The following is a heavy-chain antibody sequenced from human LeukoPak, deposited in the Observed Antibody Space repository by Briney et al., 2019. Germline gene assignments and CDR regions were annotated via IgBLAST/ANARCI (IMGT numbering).Heavy chain of an antibody. D-gene: IGHD4-11*01. Sequence: GGSLRLSCAASGFIVSANYMNWVRQAPGKGLEWVSVIYSGGSPFYADSVKGRFTISRDNSKNTVYLQMNSLRVEDTAVYYCARGRQCDFWGQGTLVTVSS. V-gene: IGHV3-53*01. CDR3: ARGRQCDF. CDR1: GFIVSANY. J-gene: IGHJ4*02. CDR2: IYSGGSP.